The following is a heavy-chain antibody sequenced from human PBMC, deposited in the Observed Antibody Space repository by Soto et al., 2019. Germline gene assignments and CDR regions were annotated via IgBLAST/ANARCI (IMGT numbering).Heavy chain of an antibody. V-gene: IGHV4-39*01. D-gene: IGHD2-2*01. CDR2: MSYSGNT. Sequence: PSETLSLTCSVSGGSISSSRYYWGWIRQPPGKGLEWIGSMSYSGNTYYQSSLKSRVTISVDTSKNQFSLKLGSVTAADTAVYYCARRYCSSTSCYASYFDFWGQGTLVTVSS. J-gene: IGHJ4*02. CDR1: GGSISSSRYY. CDR3: ARRYCSSTSCYASYFDF.